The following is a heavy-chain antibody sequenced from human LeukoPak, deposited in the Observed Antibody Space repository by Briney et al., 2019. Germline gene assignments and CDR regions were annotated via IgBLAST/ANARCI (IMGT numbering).Heavy chain of an antibody. CDR2: INHSGST. CDR1: GGSISSSTYY. J-gene: IGHJ4*02. Sequence: SETLSLTCTVSGGSISSSTYYWSWIRQPPGKGLEWIGEINHSGSTNYNPSLKSRVTISVDTSKNQFSLKLSSVTAADTAVYYCARGRGYYDSSGCDYWGQGTLVTVSS. V-gene: IGHV4-39*07. D-gene: IGHD3-22*01. CDR3: ARGRGYYDSSGCDY.